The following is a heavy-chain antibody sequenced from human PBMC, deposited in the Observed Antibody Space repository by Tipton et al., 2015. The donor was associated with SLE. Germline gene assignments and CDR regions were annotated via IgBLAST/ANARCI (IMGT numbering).Heavy chain of an antibody. CDR1: GYSFTRHD. Sequence: QVQLVQSGAEVKKPGASVKVSYKASGYSFTRHDISWVRQAPGQGLEWMGGIIPFFGTTHYAQKFQGRFTITTDESTSTAYMELSSLRSEDTAVYYCARAGAYSYGYFDYWGQGTLVTVSS. D-gene: IGHD5-18*01. CDR2: IIPFFGTT. CDR3: ARAGAYSYGYFDY. J-gene: IGHJ4*02. V-gene: IGHV1-69*01.